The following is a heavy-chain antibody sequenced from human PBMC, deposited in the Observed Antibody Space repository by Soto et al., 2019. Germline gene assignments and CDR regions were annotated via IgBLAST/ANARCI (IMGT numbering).Heavy chain of an antibody. CDR3: ARDLAKGGGSAGFDY. CDR1: GYTFTAYY. Sequence: ASVTVSCKASGYTFTAYYMHWVRQAPGQGLEWMGWINPKSGGTMYPQKFQGRVTMTWDTSISTAYMALTRLRSDDTAVYYCARDLAKGGGSAGFDYWVQGTLVTSPQ. D-gene: IGHD1-26*01. CDR2: INPKSGGT. J-gene: IGHJ4*02. V-gene: IGHV1-2*02.